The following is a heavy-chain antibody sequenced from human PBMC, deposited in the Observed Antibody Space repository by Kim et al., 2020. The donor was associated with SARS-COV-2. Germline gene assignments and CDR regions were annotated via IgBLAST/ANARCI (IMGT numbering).Heavy chain of an antibody. J-gene: IGHJ4*02. CDR1: GFTFSDHY. CDR2: SRNKASSYTT. D-gene: IGHD1-26*01. CDR3: TRGGVGVTEWNY. Sequence: GGSLRLSCVASGFTFSDHYMDWVRQAPGKGLEWVGRSRNKASSYTTEYAASVKGRFTISRDESKNSLALQMNSLKTEDTAVYYCTRGGVGVTEWNYWGQGTLVTVAS. V-gene: IGHV3-72*01.